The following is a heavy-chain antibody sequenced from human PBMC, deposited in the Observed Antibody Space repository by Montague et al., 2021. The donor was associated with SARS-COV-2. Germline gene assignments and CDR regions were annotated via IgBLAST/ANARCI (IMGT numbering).Heavy chain of an antibody. J-gene: IGHJ3*02. CDR1: GGSFSGYY. CDR3: AKDGEALAWGTFDI. CDR2: INHSGST. V-gene: IGHV4-34*01. Sequence: SETLSLTCAVYGGSFSGYYWNWIRQPPGKGLEWIGEINHSGSTNYNPSLKSRVTTSVDTSKKQFSLKVNSVTAADTAVYYCAKDGEALAWGTFDIWGQGTMVTVSS. D-gene: IGHD3-10*01.